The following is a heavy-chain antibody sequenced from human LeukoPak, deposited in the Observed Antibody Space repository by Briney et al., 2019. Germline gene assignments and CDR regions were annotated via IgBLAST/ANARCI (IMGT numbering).Heavy chain of an antibody. CDR1: GFTFSSYG. CDR3: AKDDEMGIAAPY. V-gene: IGHV3-30*18. Sequence: GGSLRLSCAASGFTFSSYGMHWVRQAPGKGLEWVAVISYDGSNKYYADSVKGRFTISRDNSKNTLYLQMNSLRAEDTAVYYCAKDDEMGIAAPYWGQGTLVTVSS. J-gene: IGHJ4*02. CDR2: ISYDGSNK. D-gene: IGHD6-13*01.